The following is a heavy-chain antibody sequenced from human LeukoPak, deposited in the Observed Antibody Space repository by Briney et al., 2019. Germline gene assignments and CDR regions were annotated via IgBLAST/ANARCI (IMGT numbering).Heavy chain of an antibody. CDR3: ARSRGSYYFGYFDY. Sequence: SETLSLTCTVSGGSISSYYWSWIRQPPGKGLEWIGYIYYSGSTNYNPSLKSRVTISVDTSKNQFSLKLSSVTAADTAVYYCARSRGSYYFGYFDYWGQGTLVTVSS. V-gene: IGHV4-59*01. CDR1: GGSISSYY. D-gene: IGHD1-26*01. J-gene: IGHJ4*02. CDR2: IYYSGST.